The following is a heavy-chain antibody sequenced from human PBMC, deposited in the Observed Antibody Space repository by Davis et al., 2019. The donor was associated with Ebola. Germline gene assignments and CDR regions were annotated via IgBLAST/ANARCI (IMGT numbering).Heavy chain of an antibody. CDR2: IIPIFGTA. D-gene: IGHD4-17*01. CDR1: GGTFSSYA. Sequence: SVKVSCKASGGTFSSYAISWVRQAPGQGLEWMGGIIPIFGTANYAQKFQGRVTITADKSTSTAYMELSSLRSEDTAVYYCARHSSTTVTIFDYWGQGTLVTVSS. CDR3: ARHSSTTVTIFDY. J-gene: IGHJ4*02. V-gene: IGHV1-69*06.